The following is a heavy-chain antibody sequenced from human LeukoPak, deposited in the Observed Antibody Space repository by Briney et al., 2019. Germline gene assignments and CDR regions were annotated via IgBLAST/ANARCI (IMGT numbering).Heavy chain of an antibody. V-gene: IGHV3-53*01. J-gene: IGHJ3*02. CDR3: ASAYYYDSSGYPPDAFDI. D-gene: IGHD3-22*01. CDR2: IYSDGST. CDR1: GFTVSSNY. Sequence: PGGSLRLSCAVSGFTVSSNYMSWVRQAPGKGLEWVSVIYSDGSTYSADSVKGRFTISRDNAKNSLYLQMNSLRAEDTAVYYCASAYYYDSSGYPPDAFDIWGQGTMVTVSS.